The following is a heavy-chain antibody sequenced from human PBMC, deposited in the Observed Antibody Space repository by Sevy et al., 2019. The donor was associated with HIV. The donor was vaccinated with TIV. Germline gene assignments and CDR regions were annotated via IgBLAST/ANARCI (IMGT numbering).Heavy chain of an antibody. CDR2: LSDSGVST. Sequence: GGSLRLSCAASGFTSSSYAMSWVRQPPGRGLEWVSTLSDSGVSTYYADSVKGRFTISRDNSKNILYLKMNSLIAEDTAVYYCARDRATSATGTLFDYWGQGTLVTVSS. V-gene: IGHV3-23*01. D-gene: IGHD3-9*01. J-gene: IGHJ4*02. CDR3: ARDRATSATGTLFDY. CDR1: GFTSSSYA.